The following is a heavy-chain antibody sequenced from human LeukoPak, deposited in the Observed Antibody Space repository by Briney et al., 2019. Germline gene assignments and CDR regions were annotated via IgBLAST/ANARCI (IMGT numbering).Heavy chain of an antibody. Sequence: PGGSLRLSCAASGFTFSSYSMNWVRQAPGKGLEWVSSISSSSSYIYYADSVKGRFTISRDNAKNSLYLQMNSLRAEDTAVYYCARRPYSSSWPFNYWGQGTVVTVSS. D-gene: IGHD6-13*01. CDR1: GFTFSSYS. CDR3: ARRPYSSSWPFNY. J-gene: IGHJ4*02. V-gene: IGHV3-21*01. CDR2: ISSSSSYI.